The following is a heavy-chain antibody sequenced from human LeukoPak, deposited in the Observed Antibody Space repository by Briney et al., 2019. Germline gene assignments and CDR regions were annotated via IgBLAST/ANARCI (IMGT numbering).Heavy chain of an antibody. CDR2: IYYSGST. J-gene: IGHJ3*02. Sequence: SETLSLTCTVSGGSISSYYWSWIRQPPGKGLEWIGYIYYSGSTNYNPSLKSRVTISVDTSKNQFSLKLSSVTAADTAVYYCARRRDIAVAGVGLVESDAFDIWGQGTMVTVSS. V-gene: IGHV4-59*01. CDR3: ARRRDIAVAGVGLVESDAFDI. D-gene: IGHD6-19*01. CDR1: GGSISSYY.